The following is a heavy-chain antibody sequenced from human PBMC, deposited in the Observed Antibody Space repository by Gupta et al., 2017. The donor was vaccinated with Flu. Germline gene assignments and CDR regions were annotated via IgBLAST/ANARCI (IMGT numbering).Heavy chain of an antibody. V-gene: IGHV4-31*02. CDR3: ASVGKRITIFGVDTNGPYDAFDI. Sequence: WIGYIYYSGSTYYNPSLKSRVTISVDTSKNQFSLKLSSVTAADTAVYYCASVGKRITIFGVDTNGPYDAFDIWGQGTMVTVSS. CDR2: IYYSGST. J-gene: IGHJ3*02. D-gene: IGHD3-3*01.